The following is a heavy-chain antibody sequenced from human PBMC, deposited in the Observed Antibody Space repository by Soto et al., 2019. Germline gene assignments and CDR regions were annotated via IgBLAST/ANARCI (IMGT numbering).Heavy chain of an antibody. CDR2: ISAYNGNT. J-gene: IGHJ6*03. V-gene: IGHV1-18*01. CDR3: ARAVTTIRTDPTYHYYYYMDV. Sequence: ASVKVSCKASGYTFTSYGISWVRQAPGREVEWMGWISAYNGNTNYAQKLQGRVTMTTDTSTSTAYMELRSLTSDDTAVYYCARAVTTIRTDPTYHYYYYMDVWGKGTTVTVSS. CDR1: GYTFTSYG. D-gene: IGHD4-17*01.